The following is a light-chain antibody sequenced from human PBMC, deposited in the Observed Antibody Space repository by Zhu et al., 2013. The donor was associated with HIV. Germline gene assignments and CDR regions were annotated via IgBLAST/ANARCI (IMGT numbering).Light chain of an antibody. V-gene: IGKV3-20*01. CDR3: QQYGSSPT. CDR1: QSVGSY. Sequence: ETVLTQSPATLSLSPGERATLSCRASQSVGSYLAWYQQKPGQAPRLLIYDASNRATGIPARFSGSGSGTDFTLTISRLEPEDFAVYYCQQYGSSPTFGQGTKVEIK. J-gene: IGKJ1*01. CDR2: DAS.